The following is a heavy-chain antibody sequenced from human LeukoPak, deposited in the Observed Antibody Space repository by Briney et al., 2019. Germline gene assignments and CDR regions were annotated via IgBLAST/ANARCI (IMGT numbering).Heavy chain of an antibody. CDR2: IYYSGGT. V-gene: IGHV4-39*07. CDR1: GGSISSISYY. D-gene: IGHD3-3*02. Sequence: PSETLSLTCTVSGGSISSISYYWGWVRQPPGKGLEWIGSIYYSGGTYYNPSLKSRVTISVDTSKNQFSLKLSSVTAADTAVYYCARGLTIYYFDYWGQGTLVTVSS. J-gene: IGHJ4*02. CDR3: ARGLTIYYFDY.